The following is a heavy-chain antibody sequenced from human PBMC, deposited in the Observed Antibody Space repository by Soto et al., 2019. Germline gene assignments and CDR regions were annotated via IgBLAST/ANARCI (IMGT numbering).Heavy chain of an antibody. V-gene: IGHV1-18*01. CDR3: ARQPHRITIFGVALDY. CDR2: ISPYNGNT. J-gene: IGHJ4*02. Sequence: ASVKVSCKASGYTFRNYGITWVRQAPGQGLEWMAWISPYNGNTNYAQDLQGRVTMTTDTSTSTAYMELRSLTSEDTAMYYCARQPHRITIFGVALDYWGQGTLVTVSS. CDR1: GYTFRNYG. D-gene: IGHD3-3*01.